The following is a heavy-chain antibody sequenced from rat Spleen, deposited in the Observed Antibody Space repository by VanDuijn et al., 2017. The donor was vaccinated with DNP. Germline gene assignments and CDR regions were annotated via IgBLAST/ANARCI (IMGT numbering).Heavy chain of an antibody. CDR3: ATITTTDY. J-gene: IGHJ2*01. CDR2: IWTGGST. Sequence: QVQLKESGPGLVQPSQTLSLTCTVSGFSLTSYNVHWVRQPTGKGLEWMGVIWTGGSTDYNFALKSRLTISRDTSKSQVFLKMNSLQTEDIATYYCATITTTDYWGQGVMVTVSS. CDR1: GFSLTSYN. V-gene: IGHV2-30*01. D-gene: IGHD1-10*01.